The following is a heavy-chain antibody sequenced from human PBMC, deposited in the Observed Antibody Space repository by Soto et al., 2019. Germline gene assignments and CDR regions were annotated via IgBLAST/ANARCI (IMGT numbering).Heavy chain of an antibody. Sequence: GESLKISCKGSGYSFTSYWISWVRQMPGKGLEWMGRIDPSDSYTNYSPSFQGHVTISADKSISTAYLQWSSLKASDTAMYYCARRWNLRPAGYYYYGMDVWGQGTTVTVSS. CDR3: ARRWNLRPAGYYYYGMDV. V-gene: IGHV5-10-1*01. CDR1: GYSFTSYW. CDR2: IDPSDSYT. D-gene: IGHD1-1*01. J-gene: IGHJ6*02.